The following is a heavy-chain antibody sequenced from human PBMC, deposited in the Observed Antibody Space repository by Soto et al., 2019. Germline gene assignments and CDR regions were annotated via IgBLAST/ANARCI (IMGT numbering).Heavy chain of an antibody. CDR1: VYILSAYW. D-gene: IGHD5-18*01. CDR2: IRLDGSNT. J-gene: IGHJ6*02. CDR3: TRAYTYGMDV. Sequence: GGSLRLSCAASVYILSAYWMHWVRQPPGKGLVWVLRIRLDGSNTIYADSVKGRFTISRDNARNTLYLQMNSLRVEDTAFYYCTRAYTYGMDVWGQGTTVTV. V-gene: IGHV3-74*01.